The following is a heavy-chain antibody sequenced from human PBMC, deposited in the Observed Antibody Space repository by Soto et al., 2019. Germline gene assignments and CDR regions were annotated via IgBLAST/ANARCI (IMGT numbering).Heavy chain of an antibody. V-gene: IGHV4-61*01. CDR1: GASVNSGNYY. CDR3: ARDRAAAIGYYYYYGMDV. D-gene: IGHD2-2*01. Sequence: QVQLQESGPGLVKPSETLSLTCTVSGASVNSGNYYWSWIRQPPGKGLAWIGYIYYSGSTNYNPSLKRRVTISLDTSKNQFSLNLSSVTAADTAVYFCARDRAAAIGYYYYYGMDVWGQGTTVTVSS. CDR2: IYYSGST. J-gene: IGHJ6*02.